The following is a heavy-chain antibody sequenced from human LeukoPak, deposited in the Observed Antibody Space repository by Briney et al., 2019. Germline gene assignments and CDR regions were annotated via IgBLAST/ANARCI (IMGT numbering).Heavy chain of an antibody. CDR1: GYSINSGYC. D-gene: IGHD3-3*01. CDR2: IDHSGNT. V-gene: IGHV4-38-2*01. J-gene: IGHJ4*02. CDR3: ARQTGVGLFILP. Sequence: SETLSLTCAVSGYSINSGYCWGWIRQPPGKGLEWIGGIDHSGNTHYNPSLKSRVTISVDTSKNQFSLKLTSVTAADTAVYYCARQTGVGLFILPGGQGTLVTVSS.